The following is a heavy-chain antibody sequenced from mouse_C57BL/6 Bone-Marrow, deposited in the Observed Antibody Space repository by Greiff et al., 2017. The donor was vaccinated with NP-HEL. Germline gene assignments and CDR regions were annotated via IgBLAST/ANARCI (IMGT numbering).Heavy chain of an antibody. CDR2: INPGSGGT. CDR3: ARYGDSNFFDY. Sequence: QVQLQQSGAELVRPGTSVKVSCKASGYAFTNYLIEWVKQRPGQGLEWIGVINPGSGGTNYNEKFKGKATLTADKSSSTAYLQLSSLSSEYSAVYFCARYGDSNFFDYWGQGTTLTVSS. D-gene: IGHD2-5*01. J-gene: IGHJ2*01. V-gene: IGHV1-54*01. CDR1: GYAFTNYL.